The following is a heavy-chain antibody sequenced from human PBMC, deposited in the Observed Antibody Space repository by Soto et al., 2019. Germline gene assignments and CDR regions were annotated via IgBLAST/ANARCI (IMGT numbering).Heavy chain of an antibody. Sequence: VQLQQSGPGLVKPSQTLSLTCAISGDSISTNNVAWNWIRQSPSGGLEWLGRTGYTSKWYNDYAVSVRSRITSNPDTSKSQFSLQLNSVTLDDTAVYYCARGKYSAFDYWGQGTLVTVSS. CDR2: TGYTSKWYN. CDR3: ARGKYSAFDY. D-gene: IGHD5-18*01. V-gene: IGHV6-1*01. CDR1: GDSISTNNVA. J-gene: IGHJ4*02.